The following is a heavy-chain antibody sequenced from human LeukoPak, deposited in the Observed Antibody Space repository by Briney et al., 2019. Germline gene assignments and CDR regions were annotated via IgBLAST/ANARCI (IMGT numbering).Heavy chain of an antibody. CDR2: ISAYNGNT. D-gene: IGHD2-2*01. CDR1: GYTFTSYG. J-gene: IGHJ6*02. V-gene: IGHV1-18*01. CDR3: ARVFETETNIVVVPAARSAFYGMDV. Sequence: ASVKVSCKASGYTFTSYGISWVRQAPGQGLEWMGWISAYNGNTNYAQKLQGRVTMTTDTSTSTAYMELRSLRSDDTAVYYCARVFETETNIVVVPAARSAFYGMDVWGQGTTVTVSS.